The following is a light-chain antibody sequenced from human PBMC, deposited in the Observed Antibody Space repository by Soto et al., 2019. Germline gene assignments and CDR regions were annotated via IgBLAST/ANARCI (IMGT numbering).Light chain of an antibody. J-gene: IGLJ3*02. CDR2: GNR. CDR3: QAYDYSLTASV. V-gene: IGLV1-40*01. CDR1: SSNLGAGYD. Sequence: QSVLTQPPSVSGAPGQRVTIPCTGNSSNLGAGYDVHWYQQLPGTAPKLVIYGNRNRPSGVPERFSGSKSGTSASLAITGLHAEDEGDSYCQAYDYSLTASVFGGGTKLTVL.